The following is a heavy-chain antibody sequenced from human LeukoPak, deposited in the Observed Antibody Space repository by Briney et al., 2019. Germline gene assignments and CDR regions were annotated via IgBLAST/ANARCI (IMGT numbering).Heavy chain of an antibody. CDR1: GYTLTQLS. V-gene: IGHV1-24*01. Sequence: ASVKVSCKVSGYTLTQLSMHWVRQAPGKGLEWMGGFDPEDGETIYAQKFQGRVTMTEDTSTDTAYMELSSLRSEDTAVYYCAPTIVVVPAAPFDPWGQGTLVTVSS. CDR2: FDPEDGET. J-gene: IGHJ5*02. D-gene: IGHD2-2*01. CDR3: APTIVVVPAAPFDP.